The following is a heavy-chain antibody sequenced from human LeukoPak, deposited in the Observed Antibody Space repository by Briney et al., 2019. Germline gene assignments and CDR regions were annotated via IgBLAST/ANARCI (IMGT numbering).Heavy chain of an antibody. CDR3: ASRRTNTAYGHDYVSLYYFDY. CDR1: GGSFSGYY. D-gene: IGHD5-12*01. V-gene: IGHV4-34*01. CDR2: INHSGST. Sequence: NPSETLSLTCAVYGGSFSGYYWSWIRQPPGKGLEWIGEINHSGSTNYNPSLKSRVTISVDTSKNQFSLKLSSVTAADTAVYYCASRRTNTAYGHDYVSLYYFDYWGQGTLVTVSS. J-gene: IGHJ4*02.